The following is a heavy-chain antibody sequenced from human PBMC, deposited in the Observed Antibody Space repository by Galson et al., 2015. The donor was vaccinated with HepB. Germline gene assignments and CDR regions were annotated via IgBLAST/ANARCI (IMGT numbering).Heavy chain of an antibody. CDR1: GFTFSSYS. J-gene: IGHJ4*02. CDR2: ISSSSSTI. Sequence: SLRLSCAASGFTFSSYSMNWVRQAPGKGLEWVSYISSSSSTIYYADSVKGRFTISRDNAKNSLYLQMNSLRDEDTAVYYCARDTTSQITIFGGTFDYWGQGTLVTVSS. CDR3: ARDTTSQITIFGGTFDY. V-gene: IGHV3-48*02. D-gene: IGHD3-3*01.